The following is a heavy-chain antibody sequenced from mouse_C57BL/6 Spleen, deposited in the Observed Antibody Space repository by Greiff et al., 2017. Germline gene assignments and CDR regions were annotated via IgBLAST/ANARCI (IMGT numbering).Heavy chain of an antibody. D-gene: IGHD1-1*01. CDR2: IYPRSGNT. Sequence: QVQLQQSGAELARPGASVKLSCKASGYTFTSYGISWVKQRTGQGLEWIGAIYPRSGNTYYNEKFKGKATLTADKSSSTAYMELRSLTSAVSAVYFCARERGNGSRYWFAYWGQGTLVTVSA. V-gene: IGHV1-81*01. CDR3: ARERGNGSRYWFAY. CDR1: GYTFTSYG. J-gene: IGHJ3*01.